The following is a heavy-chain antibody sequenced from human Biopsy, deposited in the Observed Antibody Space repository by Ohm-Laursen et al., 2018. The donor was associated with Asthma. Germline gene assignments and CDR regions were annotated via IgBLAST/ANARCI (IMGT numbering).Heavy chain of an antibody. D-gene: IGHD2/OR15-2a*01. Sequence: SLRLSCAAPGFSFRDYYMTWMRQSPGKGLEWASSISSSGSTRYSAESVMGRFTISRDNDRNSLFLQMTSLRAEDTGIYFCARVLEDSDRGPFYFFALDVWGQGTTVAVS. CDR2: ISSSGSTR. V-gene: IGHV3-11*01. CDR3: ARVLEDSDRGPFYFFALDV. CDR1: GFSFRDYY. J-gene: IGHJ6*02.